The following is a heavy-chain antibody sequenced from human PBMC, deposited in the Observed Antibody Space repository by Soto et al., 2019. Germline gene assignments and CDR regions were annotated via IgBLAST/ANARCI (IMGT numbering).Heavy chain of an antibody. CDR2: INHSGST. Sequence: QVQLQQWGAGLLKPSETLSLTCAVYGGSFSGYYWSWIRQPPGKGLEWIGEINHSGSTNYNPPLKSRVTISVDTSKNQFSLKLSSVTAADTAVYYCASISGVPAQPVSYWGQGTLVTVSS. J-gene: IGHJ4*02. CDR3: ASISGVPAQPVSY. V-gene: IGHV4-34*01. CDR1: GGSFSGYY. D-gene: IGHD2-2*01.